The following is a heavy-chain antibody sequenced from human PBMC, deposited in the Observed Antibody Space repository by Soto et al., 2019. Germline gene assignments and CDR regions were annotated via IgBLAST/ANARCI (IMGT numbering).Heavy chain of an antibody. CDR1: GYTFTSYA. CDR2: INAGNGNT. J-gene: IGHJ6*02. V-gene: IGHV1-3*01. CDR3: ARDHQHWDTAMVTARYYYGMDV. Sequence: ASVKVSCKASGYTFTSYAMHWVRQAPGQRLEWMGWINAGNGNTKYSQKFQGRVTITRDTSASTAYMELSSLRSEDTAVYYCARDHQHWDTAMVTARYYYGMDVWGQGTTVTVSS. D-gene: IGHD5-18*01.